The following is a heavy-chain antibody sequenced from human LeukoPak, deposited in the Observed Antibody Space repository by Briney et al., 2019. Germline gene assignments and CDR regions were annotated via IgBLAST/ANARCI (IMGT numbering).Heavy chain of an antibody. J-gene: IGHJ4*02. CDR1: GFTFSSYA. Sequence: GGSLRLSCAASGFTFSSYAMHWVRQAPGKGLEWAAVISYDGSNKHYADSVKGRFTISRDNSKNTLYLQMNSLRAEDTAVHFCARQRYSDYWGQGTLVTVSS. CDR2: ISYDGSNK. CDR3: ARQRYSDY. D-gene: IGHD1-1*01. V-gene: IGHV3-30*04.